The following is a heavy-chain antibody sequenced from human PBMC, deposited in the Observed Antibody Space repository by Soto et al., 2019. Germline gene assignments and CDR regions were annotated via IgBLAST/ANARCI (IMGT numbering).Heavy chain of an antibody. CDR2: ISGSGGST. V-gene: IGHV3-23*01. CDR1: GFTFSSYA. Sequence: EVQLLESGGGLVQPGGSLRLSCAASGFTFSSYAMSWVRQAPGKGLEWVSAISGSGGSTYYADSVKGRFTISRDNSKNTLYLQMNSLRAEDTAVYYCAKDYNRMVRGPDAFDIWGQRTMVTVSS. J-gene: IGHJ3*02. CDR3: AKDYNRMVRGPDAFDI. D-gene: IGHD3-10*01.